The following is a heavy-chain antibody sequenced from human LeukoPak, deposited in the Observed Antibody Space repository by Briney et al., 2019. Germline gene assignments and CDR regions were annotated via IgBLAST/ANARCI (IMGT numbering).Heavy chain of an antibody. J-gene: IGHJ5*02. CDR2: IIPIFGTT. CDR3: ARVGGGDYTDWFDP. V-gene: IGHV1-69*13. Sequence: SVKVSCKASGGSFNSYAISWVRQAPGQGLEWMGGIIPIFGTTNYAQRFQGRVTITADDSTSTAYMELSSLRSEDTAVYYCARVGGGDYTDWFDPWGQGTLVTVSS. D-gene: IGHD4-17*01. CDR1: GGSFNSYA.